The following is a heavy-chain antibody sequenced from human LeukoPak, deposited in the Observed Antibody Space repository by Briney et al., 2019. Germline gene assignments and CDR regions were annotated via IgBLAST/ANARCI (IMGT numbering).Heavy chain of an antibody. V-gene: IGHV4-39*01. CDR1: GGSISSSSYY. Sequence: SETLSLTCTVSGGSISSSSYYWGWIRQPPGKALEWIGSSYYSGSTYYNPSLKSRVTISVDTSKNQFSLKLSSVTAADTAVYYCASARRRDIVVVPAAAFDFWGQGTLVTVSS. CDR3: ASARRRDIVVVPAAAFDF. D-gene: IGHD2-2*01. J-gene: IGHJ4*02. CDR2: SYYSGST.